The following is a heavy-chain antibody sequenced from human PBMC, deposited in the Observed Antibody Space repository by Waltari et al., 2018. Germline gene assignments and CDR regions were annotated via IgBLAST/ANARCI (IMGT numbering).Heavy chain of an antibody. D-gene: IGHD6-25*01. CDR2: TYYWSKWNK. Sequence: QVQLQQSGPGLVKPSQTLSLTCAISGDSVSSTSAAWNWIRQSPSRGLEWLGRTYYWSKWNKEYAVSVESGLTLHPDTPKNQFSQQLNFVTPADTDVYYCARARAADLDYWGQGTLVTVSS. V-gene: IGHV6-1*01. CDR1: GDSVSSTSAA. CDR3: ARARAADLDY. J-gene: IGHJ4*02.